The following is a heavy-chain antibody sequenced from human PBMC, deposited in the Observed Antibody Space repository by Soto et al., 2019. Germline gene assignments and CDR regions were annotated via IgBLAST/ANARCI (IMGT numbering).Heavy chain of an antibody. V-gene: IGHV3-23*01. J-gene: IGHJ4*02. Sequence: PWGSLRVSCASSGFTFSIYAMSWVRQAPGKGLEWVSAISGSGGSTYYADSVKGRFTISRDNSKNTLYLQMNSLRAEDTAVYYCANSFTLFGYWGQGTMVTVSS. CDR2: ISGSGGST. CDR3: ANSFTLFGY. D-gene: IGHD3-9*01. CDR1: GFTFSIYA.